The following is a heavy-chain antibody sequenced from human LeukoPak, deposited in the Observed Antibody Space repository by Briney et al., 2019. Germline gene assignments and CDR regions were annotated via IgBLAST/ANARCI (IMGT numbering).Heavy chain of an antibody. CDR2: INHSGST. D-gene: IGHD3-10*01. CDR3: ARVYGSGSYTSNWFDP. J-gene: IGHJ5*02. Sequence: PSETLSLTCAVYGGSFSGYYWSWIRQPPGKGLEWIGEINHSGSTNYNPSLKSRVTISVDTSKNQFSLKLSSVTAADTAVYYCARVYGSGSYTSNWFDPWGQGTLVTVSS. V-gene: IGHV4-34*01. CDR1: GGSFSGYY.